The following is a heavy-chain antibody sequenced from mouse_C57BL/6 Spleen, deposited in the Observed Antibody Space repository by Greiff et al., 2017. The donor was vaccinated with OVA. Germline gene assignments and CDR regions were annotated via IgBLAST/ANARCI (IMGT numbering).Heavy chain of an antibody. J-gene: IGHJ4*01. CDR1: GYTFTSYW. CDR3: ARREYYYGSRKAMDY. CDR2: IYPGSGST. Sequence: QVQLQQPGAELVKPGASVKMSCKASGYTFTSYWITWVKQRPGQGLEWIGDIYPGSGSTNYNEKFKSKATLTVDTSSSTAYMQLSSLTSEDSAVYYCARREYYYGSRKAMDYWGQGTSVTVSS. V-gene: IGHV1-55*01. D-gene: IGHD1-1*01.